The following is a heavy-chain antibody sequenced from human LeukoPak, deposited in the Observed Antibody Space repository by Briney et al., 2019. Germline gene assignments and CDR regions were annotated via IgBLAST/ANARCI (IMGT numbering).Heavy chain of an antibody. J-gene: IGHJ3*02. Sequence: SETLSLTCTVSGGSISSYYWSWIRQPAGKGPEWIGRIYTSGSTNYNPSLKSRVTMSVDTSKNQFSLKLSSVTAADTAVYYCARARDSGWPDAFDIWGQGTMVTVSS. D-gene: IGHD6-19*01. CDR2: IYTSGST. CDR3: ARARDSGWPDAFDI. CDR1: GGSISSYY. V-gene: IGHV4-4*07.